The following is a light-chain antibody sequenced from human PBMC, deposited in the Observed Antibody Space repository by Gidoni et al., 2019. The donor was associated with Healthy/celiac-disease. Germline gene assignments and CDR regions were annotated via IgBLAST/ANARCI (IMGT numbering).Light chain of an antibody. J-gene: IGLJ1*01. V-gene: IGLV1-40*01. Sequence: QSVLTQPPSVSGAPGQRVTISCTGSSSNIGAGYDVHWYQQLPGTAPKLLIYGNTNRPAGVPDRFSGSKSGTSASRAITGLQAEDEADYYCQSYDSSLYVFGTGTKVTVL. CDR3: QSYDSSLYV. CDR1: SSNIGAGYD. CDR2: GNT.